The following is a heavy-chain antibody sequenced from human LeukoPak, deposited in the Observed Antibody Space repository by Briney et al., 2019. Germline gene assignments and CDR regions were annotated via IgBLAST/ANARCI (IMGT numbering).Heavy chain of an antibody. CDR3: ARDQNSYGSGSYPDY. J-gene: IGHJ4*02. CDR2: IIPIFGIA. CDR1: GGTFSSYG. Sequence: SVKVSCKASGGTFSSYGISWVRQAPGQGLEWMGRIIPIFGIANYAQKFQGRVTITADKSTSAAYMELSSLTSEDTAVYYCARDQNSYGSGSYPDYWGQGTLVTVSS. V-gene: IGHV1-69*04. D-gene: IGHD3-10*01.